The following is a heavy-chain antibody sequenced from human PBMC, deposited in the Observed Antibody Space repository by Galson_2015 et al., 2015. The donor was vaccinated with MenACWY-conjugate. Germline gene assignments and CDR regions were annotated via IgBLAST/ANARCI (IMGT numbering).Heavy chain of an antibody. CDR2: IDWRDNK. CDR3: ARMHIVLDATDAFDI. CDR1: GFSLSTYELC. Sequence: PALVKPTQTLTLTCTFSGFSLSTYELCIYWVRQPPGKALEWLARIDWRDNKYYTTSLKTRLTISKDTPTNQVVLTMTNVDPVDTATYYCARMHIVLDATDAFDIWGLGTMVTVSS. J-gene: IGHJ3*02. V-gene: IGHV2-70*11. D-gene: IGHD3-22*01.